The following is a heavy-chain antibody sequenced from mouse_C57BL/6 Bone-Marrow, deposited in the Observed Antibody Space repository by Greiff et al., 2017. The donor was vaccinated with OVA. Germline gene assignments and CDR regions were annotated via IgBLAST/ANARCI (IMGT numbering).Heavy chain of an antibody. V-gene: IGHV5-17*01. CDR3: AREFIPTVVAFDY. D-gene: IGHD1-1*01. Sequence: EVKLMESGRGLVKPGGSLKLSCAASGFTFSDYGMHWVRQAPEKGLEWVAYISSGSSTIYYADTVKGRFTISRDHAKNTLFLQMTSLRSEDTAMYYCAREFIPTVVAFDYWGQGTTLTVSA. CDR2: ISSGSSTI. J-gene: IGHJ2*01. CDR1: GFTFSDYG.